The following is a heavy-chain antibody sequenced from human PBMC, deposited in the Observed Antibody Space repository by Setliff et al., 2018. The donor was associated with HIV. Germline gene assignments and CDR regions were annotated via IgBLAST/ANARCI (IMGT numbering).Heavy chain of an antibody. D-gene: IGHD3-22*01. Sequence: LSLTCTVSGGSISSGTYYWTWIRQPAGKGLEWIGHIYTTGSTNCNPSLKSRVTMSVDTSRNQFSLNLRSVTAADTAVYYCARGARYAYYYDGSGYYRHFDYWSQGTLVTVSS. CDR1: GGSISSGTYY. J-gene: IGHJ4*02. CDR2: IYTTGST. V-gene: IGHV4-61*09. CDR3: ARGARYAYYYDGSGYYRHFDY.